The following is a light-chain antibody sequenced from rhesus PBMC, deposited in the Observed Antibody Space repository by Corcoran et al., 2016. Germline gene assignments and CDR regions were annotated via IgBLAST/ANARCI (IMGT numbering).Light chain of an antibody. Sequence: DIQMTQSPSSLSASVGDRVTITCRASQGISNWWAWYQQKPEKAPKLLIYSASNLETVVPSRCSGSGSGTDFTLTICSLQPEDIATYYCQQHDNSPPTCGGGTKV. CDR2: SAS. V-gene: IGKV1-69*01. CDR3: QQHDNSPPT. J-gene: IGKJ4*01. CDR1: QGISNW.